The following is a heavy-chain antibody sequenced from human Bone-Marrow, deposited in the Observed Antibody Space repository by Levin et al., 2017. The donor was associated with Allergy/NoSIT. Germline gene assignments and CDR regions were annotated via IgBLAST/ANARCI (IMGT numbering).Heavy chain of an antibody. CDR1: SGSITFSY. CDR2: IYYNGST. J-gene: IGHJ6*02. CDR3: AKQEDYYFGVDV. V-gene: IGHV4-59*01. Sequence: SETLSLTCTISSGSITFSYWNWIRQPPGKGLEWIGYIYYNGSTNYNPSLRSRVTISLRTSKNQFSLELTSVTAADTAVYDCAKQEDYYFGVDVWGQGTAVSVSS.